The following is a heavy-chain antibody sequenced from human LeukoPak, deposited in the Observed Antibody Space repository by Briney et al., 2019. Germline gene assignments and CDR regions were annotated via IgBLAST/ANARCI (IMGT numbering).Heavy chain of an antibody. Sequence: ASVKVSCKASGGTFSSYAISWVRQAPGQGLEWMGGIIPTFGTANYAQKFQGRVTITADESTSTAYMELSSLRSEATAVYYCASSQNWSDQKFDYWGQGTLVTVSS. D-gene: IGHD1-1*01. CDR3: ASSQNWSDQKFDY. CDR2: IIPTFGTA. J-gene: IGHJ4*02. V-gene: IGHV1-69*01. CDR1: GGTFSSYA.